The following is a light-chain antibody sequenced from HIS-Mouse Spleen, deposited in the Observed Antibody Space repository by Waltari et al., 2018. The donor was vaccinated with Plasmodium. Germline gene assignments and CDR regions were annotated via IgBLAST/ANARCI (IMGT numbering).Light chain of an antibody. Sequence: QPVLTQPPSSSASPVASARLTSTSPRAITLATYNIYWYQQMHGSPPRYLLYYSSDADKGQGSGVPSRFSGSKDASANTGILLISGLQSEDEADYYCMIWPSNASGVFGGGTKLTVL. J-gene: IGLJ3*02. CDR3: MIWPSNASGV. CDR1: RAITLATYN. V-gene: IGLV5-37*01. CDR2: YSSDADK.